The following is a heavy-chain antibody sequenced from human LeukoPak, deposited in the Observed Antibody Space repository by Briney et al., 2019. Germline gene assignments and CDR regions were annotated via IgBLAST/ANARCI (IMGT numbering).Heavy chain of an antibody. D-gene: IGHD5-24*01. V-gene: IGHV1-46*01. CDR3: ARESLDGYNLGY. J-gene: IGHJ4*02. Sequence: ASVKDSCKASGYTFTSYYMHWVRPAPAQRVEWMGIINPSGGRTRYPQKFQGRVTITMQTSMNTVYMELSSLRSEDTAVYLLARESLDGYNLGYWGQGTLVTVSS. CDR2: INPSGGRT. CDR1: GYTFTSYY.